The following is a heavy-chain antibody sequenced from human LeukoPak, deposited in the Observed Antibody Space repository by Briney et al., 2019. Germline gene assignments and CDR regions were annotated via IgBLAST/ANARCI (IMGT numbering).Heavy chain of an antibody. Sequence: GGSLRLSCAASGFTFGSYSMNWVRQAPGKGLEWVSSISSSSSYIYYADSVKGRFTISRDNAKNSLYLQMNSLRAEDTAVYYCARDGPLPFGESAFDIWGQGTMVTVSS. J-gene: IGHJ3*02. CDR3: ARDGPLPFGESAFDI. CDR1: GFTFGSYS. D-gene: IGHD3-10*01. V-gene: IGHV3-21*01. CDR2: ISSSSSYI.